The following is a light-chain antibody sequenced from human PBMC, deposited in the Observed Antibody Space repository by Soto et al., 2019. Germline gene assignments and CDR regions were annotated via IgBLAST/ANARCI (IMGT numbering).Light chain of an antibody. J-gene: IGLJ3*02. V-gene: IGLV2-11*01. CDR2: GVN. Sequence: QSALTQPRSVSGSPGQSVTISCTGTSSDVGRYNYVSWYQHHPGKAPKLMIYGVNERPSGVPDRFSGSKSGNTASLTISGLQAEDEADYYCSSFTSSSTWVFGGGTKLTVL. CDR3: SSFTSSSTWV. CDR1: SSDVGRYNY.